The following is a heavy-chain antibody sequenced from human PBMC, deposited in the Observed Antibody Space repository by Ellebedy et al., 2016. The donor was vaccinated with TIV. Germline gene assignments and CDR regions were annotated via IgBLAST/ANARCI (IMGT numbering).Heavy chain of an antibody. V-gene: IGHV4-34*01. CDR3: ARRSSVTPDTGIGY. CDR2: INQSGSA. J-gene: IGHJ4*02. Sequence: SETLSLTXAVYGGSFSGYYWSWIRQSPGKGLEWIGEINQSGSANYNPSLKSRVTISVDTSKNQFSLRLSSLTAADTAVYYCARRSSVTPDTGIGYWGQGTRVTVSS. CDR1: GGSFSGYY. D-gene: IGHD2-8*02.